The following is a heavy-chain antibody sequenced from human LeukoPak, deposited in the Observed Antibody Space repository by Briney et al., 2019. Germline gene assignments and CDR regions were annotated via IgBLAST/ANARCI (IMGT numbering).Heavy chain of an antibody. V-gene: IGHV4-34*01. CDR1: GGSFSGYY. D-gene: IGHD2/OR15-2a*01. CDR3: ARDLGSTLFDP. J-gene: IGHJ5*02. Sequence: SETLSLTCAVYGGSFSGYYWSWIRQPPGKGLEWIGEINHSGSTNYNPSLKSRVTISVDTSKNQFSLKLSSVTAADTAVYYCARDLGSTLFDPWGQGTLVTVSS. CDR2: INHSGST.